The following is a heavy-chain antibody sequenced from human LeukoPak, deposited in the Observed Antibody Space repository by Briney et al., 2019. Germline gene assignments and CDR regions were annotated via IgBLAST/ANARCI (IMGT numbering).Heavy chain of an antibody. CDR1: GGTFSSYA. V-gene: IGHV1-69*13. CDR3: AREGTRNYDSSGYPYFDY. J-gene: IGHJ4*02. Sequence: SVKVSCKASGGTFSSYAISWVRQAPGQGLEWMGGIIPIFGTANYAQKFQGRVTITADESTSTVYMELSSLRSEDTAVYYCAREGTRNYDSSGYPYFDYWGQGTLVTVSS. D-gene: IGHD3-22*01. CDR2: IIPIFGTA.